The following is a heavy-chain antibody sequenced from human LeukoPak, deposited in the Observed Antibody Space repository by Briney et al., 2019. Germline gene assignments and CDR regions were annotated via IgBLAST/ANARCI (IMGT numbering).Heavy chain of an antibody. V-gene: IGHV3-43*02. D-gene: IGHD3-9*01. Sequence: PGGSLRVSCAASGIAFENYAMNWVRQAPGKGLEWVSLIGEDGSTTWYADSVKGRFTISRDNGKNSLYLHMNSLRPEDTALYYCAKGFSILTSKHYFYYHGFDVWGQGTPVTVSS. CDR1: GIAFENYA. CDR3: AKGFSILTSKHYFYYHGFDV. CDR2: IGEDGSTT. J-gene: IGHJ6*02.